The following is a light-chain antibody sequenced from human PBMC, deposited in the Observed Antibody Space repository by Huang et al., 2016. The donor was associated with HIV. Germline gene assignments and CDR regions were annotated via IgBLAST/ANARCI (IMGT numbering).Light chain of an antibody. CDR3: QQYGTSPQT. CDR1: QSVSSSY. V-gene: IGKV3-20*01. CDR2: GGA. Sequence: EIVLTQSPGTLFLSPGERATLSCRASQSVSSSYLAWYQQKPGQAPRLVIHGGARRATGIPDRVSGSGCGTGFTLTISRLEPEDFAVYYCQQYGTSPQTFGQGTKVEIK. J-gene: IGKJ1*01.